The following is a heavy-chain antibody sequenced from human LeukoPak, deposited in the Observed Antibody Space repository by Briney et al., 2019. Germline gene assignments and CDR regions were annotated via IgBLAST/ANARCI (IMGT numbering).Heavy chain of an antibody. Sequence: GGSLRLSCEASEFTFSRYWMSWVRQAPGKGLEWVVNINPDGSEKYYVDFVKGRFTIFRDNAKNVLYLQMNSLSAEDTAVFYCARAGYSSSRAKAFDIWGQGTMVTVSS. CDR3: ARAGYSSSRAKAFDI. CDR2: INPDGSEK. CDR1: EFTFSRYW. V-gene: IGHV3-7*01. J-gene: IGHJ3*02. D-gene: IGHD6-13*01.